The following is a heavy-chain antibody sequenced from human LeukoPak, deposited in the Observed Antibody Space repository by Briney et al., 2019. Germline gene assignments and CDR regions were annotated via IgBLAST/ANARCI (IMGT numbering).Heavy chain of an antibody. Sequence: SETLSLTCAVYGGSFSGYYWSWIRQPPGKGLEWMGEINHSGSTNYNPSLKSRVTISVDTSKNQFSLKLSSVTAADTAVYYCARGFRRAAAGTRWGAFDIWGQGTMVTVSS. CDR2: INHSGST. V-gene: IGHV4-34*01. CDR3: ARGFRRAAAGTRWGAFDI. D-gene: IGHD6-13*01. CDR1: GGSFSGYY. J-gene: IGHJ3*02.